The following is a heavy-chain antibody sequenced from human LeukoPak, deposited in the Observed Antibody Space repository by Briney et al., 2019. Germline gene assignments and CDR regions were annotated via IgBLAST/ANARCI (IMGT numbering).Heavy chain of an antibody. V-gene: IGHV5-51*01. Sequence: GESLKISCKGSGYTFTTFWIGWVRQMPGKGLEWMGIIYPGDSDTRYSPSFQGQVTISADKSISTAYLQWSSLKASDTAMYYCASSGSQTKFDYWGQGTLVTVSS. J-gene: IGHJ4*02. D-gene: IGHD3-10*01. CDR2: IYPGDSDT. CDR1: GYTFTTFW. CDR3: ASSGSQTKFDY.